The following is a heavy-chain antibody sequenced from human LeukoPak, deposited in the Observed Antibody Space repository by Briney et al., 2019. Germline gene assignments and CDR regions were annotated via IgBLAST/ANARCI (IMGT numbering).Heavy chain of an antibody. J-gene: IGHJ3*01. CDR2: INPNSGGT. D-gene: IGHD6-19*01. CDR3: ARTGRGIAVAGR. Sequence: ASVKVSCKASGYTFTGYYMHWVRQAPGQGLEWMGRINPNSGGTNYAQKFQGRVTMTRDTSISTACMELSRLRSDDTAVYYCARTGRGIAVAGRWGQGTMVTVSS. V-gene: IGHV1-2*06. CDR1: GYTFTGYY.